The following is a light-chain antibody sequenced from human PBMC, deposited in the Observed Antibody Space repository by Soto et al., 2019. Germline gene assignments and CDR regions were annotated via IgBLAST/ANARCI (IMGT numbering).Light chain of an antibody. Sequence: DIQMTQSPSSLSASVGDRVTITCWASQAINNYVAWYQQKPGQCPQLLIYAASTLQSGVPSRFSGSGSGTDFTLTISSLQPEDVATYYCQKYDSVLLIFGGGTKVEVK. CDR2: AAS. CDR3: QKYDSVLLI. CDR1: QAINNY. V-gene: IGKV1-27*01. J-gene: IGKJ4*01.